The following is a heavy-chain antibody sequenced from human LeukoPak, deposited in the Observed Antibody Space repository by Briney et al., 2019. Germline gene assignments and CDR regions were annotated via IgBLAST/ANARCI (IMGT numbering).Heavy chain of an antibody. CDR3: ARYGLSGPIDY. D-gene: IGHD3-3*01. V-gene: IGHV4-59*12. CDR1: GGSISSYY. J-gene: IGHJ4*02. CDR2: IYYSGST. Sequence: PSETLSLTCTVSGGSISSYYWSWIRQPPGKGLEWIGYIYYSGSTNYNPSLKSRVTISVDKSKNQFSLKLSSVTAADTAVYYCARYGLSGPIDYWGQGTLVTVSS.